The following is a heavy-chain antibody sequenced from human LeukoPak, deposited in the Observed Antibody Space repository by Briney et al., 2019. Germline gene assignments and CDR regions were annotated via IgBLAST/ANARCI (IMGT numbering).Heavy chain of an antibody. D-gene: IGHD4-17*01. CDR3: ARVLKDYGDIEYFQH. V-gene: IGHV4-34*01. CDR2: INHSGST. J-gene: IGHJ1*01. CDR1: GGSFSGYY. Sequence: PSETLSLTCAVYGGSFSGYYWSWIRQPPGKGLAWIGEINHSGSTNYNPSLKSRVTISVDTSKNQFSLKLSSVTAADTAVYYCARVLKDYGDIEYFQHWGQGTLVTVSS.